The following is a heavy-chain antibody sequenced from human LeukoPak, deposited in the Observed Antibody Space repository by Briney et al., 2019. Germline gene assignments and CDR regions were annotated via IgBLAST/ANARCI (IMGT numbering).Heavy chain of an antibody. CDR1: GYTFTDRY. Sequence: ASVKVSCKASGYTFTDRYIHWVRQAPGQGLEWMGWINPHSGDTNYAQKFQGRVTMTRDTTISTAHMELNNLKYDDTAVYYCARSDLVSTTFPPRDYYYYYMDVWGKGTTVTVSS. V-gene: IGHV1-2*02. D-gene: IGHD5/OR15-5a*01. CDR3: ARSDLVSTTFPPRDYYYYYMDV. J-gene: IGHJ6*03. CDR2: INPHSGDT.